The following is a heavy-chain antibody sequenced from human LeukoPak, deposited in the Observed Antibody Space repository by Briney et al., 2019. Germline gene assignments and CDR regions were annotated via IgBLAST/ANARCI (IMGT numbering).Heavy chain of an antibody. CDR2: MKQSGTP. CDR1: GGSFSAFH. Sequence: PSETLSLTCAVYGGSFSAFHWNWIRQSPAKGLEWLGEMKQSGTPRYSPSLQSRVTISVDKSKNQFSLNVRSVTAADTAVYYCASRPFLYGFRTYFDNWAQGTLVTVSS. J-gene: IGHJ4*02. V-gene: IGHV4-34*01. D-gene: IGHD3-10*01. CDR3: ASRPFLYGFRTYFDN.